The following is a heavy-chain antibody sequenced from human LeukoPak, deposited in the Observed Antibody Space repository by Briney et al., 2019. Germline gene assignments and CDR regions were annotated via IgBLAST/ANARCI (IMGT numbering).Heavy chain of an antibody. V-gene: IGHV3-66*02. CDR2: VYADGST. D-gene: IGHD1-26*01. CDR3: ARDSLVGAGLGRYFDY. J-gene: IGHJ4*02. CDR1: GFTVSTNY. Sequence: PGGSLRLSCAASGFTVSTNYMSWVRQAPGKGLEWVSVVYADGSTYYADSVKSRFSISRDNSKNTLFLQMSSLRAEDTAVYYCARDSLVGAGLGRYFDYWGQGSLVTVSS.